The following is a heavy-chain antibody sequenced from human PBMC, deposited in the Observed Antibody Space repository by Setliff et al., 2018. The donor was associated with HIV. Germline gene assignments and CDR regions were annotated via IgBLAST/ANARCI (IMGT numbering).Heavy chain of an antibody. J-gene: IGHJ5*02. CDR2: IWDDGSEI. D-gene: IGHD3-16*01. V-gene: IGHV3-33*03. Sequence: GGSLRLSCATSGFTFSNYGMNWVRQAPGKGLEWVAVIWDDGSEIYYMDSVKGRFTISRDNARTSLYLEMSSLRDEDTAVYLCANLWELGAWGQGTLVTVSS. CDR1: GFTFSNYG. CDR3: ANLWELGA.